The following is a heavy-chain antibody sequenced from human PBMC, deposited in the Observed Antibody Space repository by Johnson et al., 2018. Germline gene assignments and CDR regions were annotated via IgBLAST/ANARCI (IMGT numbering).Heavy chain of an antibody. V-gene: IGHV3-30*18. Sequence: QVQLVQSGGGVVQPGRSLRVSCAASGFTLSRYDIQWVRPAPGKGLEWVAFISYDGGNKYYADSLKGRFTISRDNSKKTLYLQMNSLRAEAPAVFYCAKEPSGDGGAFHIWGQGTMVTVAS. CDR2: ISYDGGNK. D-gene: IGHD4-17*01. CDR3: AKEPSGDGGAFHI. CDR1: GFTLSRYD. J-gene: IGHJ3*02.